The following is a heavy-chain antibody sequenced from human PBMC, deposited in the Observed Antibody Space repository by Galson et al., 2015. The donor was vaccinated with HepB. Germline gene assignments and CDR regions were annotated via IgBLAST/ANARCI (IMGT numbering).Heavy chain of an antibody. J-gene: IGHJ3*02. CDR1: GFTFSSYA. V-gene: IGHV3-30*04. D-gene: IGHD3-22*01. CDR3: TRDYYDSSGPPPAAFDI. CDR2: ISYDGSNK. Sequence: SLRLSCAASGFTFSSYAMHWVRQAPGKGLEWVAVISYDGSNKYYADSVKGRFTISRDNSKDTLYLQMNSLRAEDTAVYYCTRDYYDSSGPPPAAFDIWGQGTMVTVSS.